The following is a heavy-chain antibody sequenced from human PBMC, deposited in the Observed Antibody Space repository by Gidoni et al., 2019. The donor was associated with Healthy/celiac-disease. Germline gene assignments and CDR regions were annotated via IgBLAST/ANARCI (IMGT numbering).Heavy chain of an antibody. D-gene: IGHD3-22*01. CDR1: GGSISSYS. V-gene: IGHV4-59*01. CDR2: IYYSGST. CDR3: ARCDSSGLHVDY. Sequence: QVQLQESGPGLGKPSETLSLTCHVSGGSISSYSWSWIWQPPGKGLEWIGYIYYSGSTNYNPSLKSRVTIAVDTSKNQFSLKLSSVTASDTAVYYCARCDSSGLHVDYWGQGTLVTVSS. J-gene: IGHJ4*02.